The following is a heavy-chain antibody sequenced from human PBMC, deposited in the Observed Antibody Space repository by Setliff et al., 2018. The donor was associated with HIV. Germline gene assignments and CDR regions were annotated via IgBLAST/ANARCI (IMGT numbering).Heavy chain of an antibody. CDR3: ARARGPPLPVLDF. D-gene: IGHD3-10*01. V-gene: IGHV4-39*07. CDR1: GGSITTTNYY. Sequence: SETLSLTCTVSGGSITTTNYYWGWVSQSQGKGLEWIGVIYYRGSAYDNLSLQSRVTLSVDTSKNSFSLHLTSGTAADTAVYFCARARGPPLPVLDFWGPGTLVTVSS. J-gene: IGHJ4*02. CDR2: IYYRGSA.